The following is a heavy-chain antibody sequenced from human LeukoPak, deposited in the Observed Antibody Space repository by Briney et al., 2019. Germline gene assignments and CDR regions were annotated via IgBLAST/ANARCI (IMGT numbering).Heavy chain of an antibody. CDR2: ISDTGGRT. D-gene: IGHD3-10*01. CDR1: GITLSNYG. CDR3: VRESRSGTSY. J-gene: IGHJ4*02. Sequence: GGSLRLSCAVSGITLSNYGMTWVRQAPGKGLEWVAGISDTGGRTNYADSVKGRFTISRDNPKNTLYLQMNSLRAEDMAVFFCVRESRSGTSYWGQGTLVTVSS. V-gene: IGHV3-23*01.